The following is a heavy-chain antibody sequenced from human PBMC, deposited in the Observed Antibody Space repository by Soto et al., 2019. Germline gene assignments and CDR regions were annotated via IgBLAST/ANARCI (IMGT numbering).Heavy chain of an antibody. J-gene: IGHJ6*02. CDR2: FDPEDGET. CDR1: GYTFTSYD. V-gene: IGHV1-24*01. CDR3: ATMDKDYGMDV. Sequence: ASVKVSCKASGYTFTSYDINWVRQAPGKGLEWMGGFDPEDGETIYAQKFQGRVTMTEDTSTDTAYMELSSLRSEDTAVYYCATMDKDYGMDVWGQGTTVTVSS. D-gene: IGHD2-2*03.